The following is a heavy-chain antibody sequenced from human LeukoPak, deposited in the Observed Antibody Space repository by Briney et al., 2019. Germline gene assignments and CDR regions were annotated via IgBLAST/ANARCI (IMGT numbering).Heavy chain of an antibody. CDR2: ISSSSSYI. V-gene: IGHV3-21*01. D-gene: IGHD3-16*02. J-gene: IGHJ4*02. CDR3: ARVYDYFGGIYRYPAY. CDR1: GFTFSSYS. Sequence: GGSLRLSCAASGFTFSSYSMNWVRQAPGKGLEWVSSISSSSSYIYYADSVKGRFTISRDNAKNSLYLQMNSLRAEDTAVYYCARVYDYFGGIYRYPAYGGQGPLVTVSP.